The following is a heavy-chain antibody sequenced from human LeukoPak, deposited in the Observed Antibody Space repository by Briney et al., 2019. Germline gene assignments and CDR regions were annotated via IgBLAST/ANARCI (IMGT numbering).Heavy chain of an antibody. CDR3: ARRLGYCSSTSCFNWFDP. V-gene: IGHV4-59*01. CDR2: IYHSGST. Sequence: SETLSLTCSVSGGSMSSYYWSWIRQSPGKGLEWIGYIYHSGSTDYNSSLKSRVTISEDTSKKQFSLKVSSVTAADTAVYYCARRLGYCSSTSCFNWFDPWGQGTLVTVSS. J-gene: IGHJ5*02. CDR1: GGSMSSYY. D-gene: IGHD2-2*01.